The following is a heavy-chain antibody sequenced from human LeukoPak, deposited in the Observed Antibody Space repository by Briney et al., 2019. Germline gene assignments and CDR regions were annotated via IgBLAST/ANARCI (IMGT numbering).Heavy chain of an antibody. CDR2: MNPNSGNT. V-gene: IGHV1-8*01. D-gene: IGHD6-13*01. CDR1: GYTFTSYD. Sequence: ASVKVSCKASGYTFTSYDINWVRQATGQGLEWMGWMNPNSGNTGYAQKFQGRVTMTRNTSISTAYMELSSLRSEDTAVYYCARVRTLYSSSWYAPEYYFDYWGQGTLVTVSS. CDR3: ARVRTLYSSSWYAPEYYFDY. J-gene: IGHJ4*02.